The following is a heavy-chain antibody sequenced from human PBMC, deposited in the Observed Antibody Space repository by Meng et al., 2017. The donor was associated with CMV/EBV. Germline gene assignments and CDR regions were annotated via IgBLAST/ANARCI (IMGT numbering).Heavy chain of an antibody. Sequence: GESLKISCTASGFTFGDYAMSWVRQAPGKGLEWVGFIRSKAYGGTTEYAASVKGRFTISRDDSKSIAYLQRNSLKTKDTAVYYCTRDSLSAYNGSGKPYYWGRERWSPSPQ. CDR3: TRDSLSAYNGSGKPYY. J-gene: IGHJ4*02. CDR1: GFTFGDYA. V-gene: IGHV3-49*04. CDR2: IRSKAYGGTT. D-gene: IGHD3-10*01.